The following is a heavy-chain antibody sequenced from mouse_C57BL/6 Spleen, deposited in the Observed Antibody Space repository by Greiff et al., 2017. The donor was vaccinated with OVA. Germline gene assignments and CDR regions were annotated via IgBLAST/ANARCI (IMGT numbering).Heavy chain of an antibody. D-gene: IGHD2-4*01. V-gene: IGHV1-50*01. CDR3: ASHYDAWFAY. Sequence: QVQLQQPGAELVKPGASVKLSCKASGYTFTSYWMQWVKQRPGQGLEWIGEIDPSDSYTNYNQKFKGKATLTVDTSSSTAYMQLSSLTSEDTAVYYCASHYDAWFAYWGQGTLVTVSA. CDR2: IDPSDSYT. J-gene: IGHJ3*01. CDR1: GYTFTSYW.